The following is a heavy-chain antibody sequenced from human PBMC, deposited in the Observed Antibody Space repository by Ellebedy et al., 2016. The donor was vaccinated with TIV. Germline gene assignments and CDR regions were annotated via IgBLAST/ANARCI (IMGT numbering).Heavy chain of an antibody. CDR2: ITSAGDT. Sequence: GESLKISCAASGFTFSSHDMHWVRQPTGKGLEWVSGITSAGDTYYLGSVKGRFIISRDSAKNSLYLQMNSLRAEDTAVYYCARATSGFDYWGLGALATVSS. CDR3: ARATSGFDY. CDR1: GFTFSSHD. V-gene: IGHV3-13*01. D-gene: IGHD5-24*01. J-gene: IGHJ4*02.